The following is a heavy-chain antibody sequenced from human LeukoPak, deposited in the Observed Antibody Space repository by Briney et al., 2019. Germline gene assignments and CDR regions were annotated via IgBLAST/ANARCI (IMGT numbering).Heavy chain of an antibody. CDR1: GFTVSNNF. J-gene: IGHJ4*02. Sequence: GGSRRLSCAASGFTVSNNFMSWVRQTPEKGLEWVSVIYSDGSTYYADSVKGRFTISRDSSKNTLYLQMNSLRAEDTAVYYCARSGSGWFDFWGQGTLVAVSS. CDR2: IYSDGST. CDR3: ARSGSGWFDF. V-gene: IGHV3-53*01. D-gene: IGHD6-19*01.